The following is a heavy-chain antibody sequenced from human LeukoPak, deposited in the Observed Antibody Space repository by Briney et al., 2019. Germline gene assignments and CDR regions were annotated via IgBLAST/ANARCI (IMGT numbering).Heavy chain of an antibody. CDR1: GGSISSYY. J-gene: IGHJ5*02. Sequence: SETLSLTCTVSGGSISSYYWSWIRQPAGKGLEWIGRIYASGSTYYNPSLKSRVTMPVDTSKNQFSLKLNSVTAADTAVYYCARSSGWYWFDPWGQGTLVTVSS. D-gene: IGHD6-19*01. CDR2: IYASGST. V-gene: IGHV4-4*07. CDR3: ARSSGWYWFDP.